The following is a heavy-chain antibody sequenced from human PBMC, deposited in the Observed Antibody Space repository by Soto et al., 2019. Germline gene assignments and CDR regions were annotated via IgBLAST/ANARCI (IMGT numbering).Heavy chain of an antibody. D-gene: IGHD6-19*01. V-gene: IGHV3-30*18. J-gene: IGHJ4*02. CDR1: GFTFSSYG. Sequence: QVQLVESGGGVIQPGRSLRLSCAASGFTFSSYGMHWVRQAPGKGLEWVAVISYDGSNKYYADSVKGRFTISRDNSKNTLYLQMNSLRAEDTAVYYCAKDGCNSSGLDYWGQGTLVTVSS. CDR3: AKDGCNSSGLDY. CDR2: ISYDGSNK.